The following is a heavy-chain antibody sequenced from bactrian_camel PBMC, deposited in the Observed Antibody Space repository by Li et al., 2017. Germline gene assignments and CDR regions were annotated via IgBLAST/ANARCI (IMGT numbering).Heavy chain of an antibody. CDR3: TGGGFITS. D-gene: IGHD5*01. J-gene: IGHJ4*01. CDR2: IDTTGGGT. V-gene: IGHV3S1*01. Sequence: VQLVESGGGLVQPGGSLRLSCAASGFTLSVYWMYWVRQAPGKEREGVAAIDTTGGGTYYADSVKGRFTISRDNAKNTVYLEMHSLKTEDTAVYYCTGGGFITSWGQGTQVTVS. CDR1: GFTLSVYW.